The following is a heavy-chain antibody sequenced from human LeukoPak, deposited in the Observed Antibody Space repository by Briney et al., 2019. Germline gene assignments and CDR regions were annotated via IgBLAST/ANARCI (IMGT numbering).Heavy chain of an antibody. Sequence: PSETLSLTCAVYGGSFSGYYWSWIRQPPGKGLEWIGEINHSGSTNYNPSLKSRVTISVDTSKNQFSLKLSSVTAADTAVYYCATTYYDSSGYYYLGYWGQGTLVTVSS. CDR3: ATTYYDSSGYYYLGY. CDR1: GGSFSGYY. V-gene: IGHV4-34*01. D-gene: IGHD3-22*01. J-gene: IGHJ4*02. CDR2: INHSGST.